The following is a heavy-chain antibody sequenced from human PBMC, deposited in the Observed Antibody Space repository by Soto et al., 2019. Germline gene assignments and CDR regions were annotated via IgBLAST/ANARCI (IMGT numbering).Heavy chain of an antibody. CDR1: SGSISTTNVF. CDR3: ARISGRHFDY. Sequence: SETLSLTCTVSSGSISTTNVFWAWVRQSPGKGLEWIGNVDYSGTAYFNPSLGSRVTFPVDTSKNQFSLTLYSVTAADTAVYYCARISGRHFDYWGQGTRVTVSS. D-gene: IGHD3-3*01. V-gene: IGHV4-39*01. J-gene: IGHJ4*02. CDR2: VDYSGTA.